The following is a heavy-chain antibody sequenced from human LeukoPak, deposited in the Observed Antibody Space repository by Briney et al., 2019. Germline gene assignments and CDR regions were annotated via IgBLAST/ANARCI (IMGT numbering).Heavy chain of an antibody. V-gene: IGHV3-33*01. CDR1: GFTFSSYG. Sequence: AGRSLRLSCAVSGFTFSSYGMHWVRQAPGKGLEWVAVIWYDGSNKYYAGSVKGRFTISRDNSKNTLYLQMNSLRAEDTAVYYCTTSVFTGTWRGAFDIWGQGTMVTVSS. CDR2: IWYDGSNK. D-gene: IGHD1-1*01. J-gene: IGHJ3*02. CDR3: TTSVFTGTWRGAFDI.